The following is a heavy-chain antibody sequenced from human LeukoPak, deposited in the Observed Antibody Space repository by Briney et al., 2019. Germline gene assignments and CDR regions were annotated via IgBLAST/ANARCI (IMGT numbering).Heavy chain of an antibody. D-gene: IGHD3-22*01. V-gene: IGHV1-2*02. J-gene: IGHJ4*02. Sequence: GASVKVSCKASGYTFTGHYIHWVRQAPGQGLEWMGWINPNSGGTNYAQKFQGRVTMTRDTSISTAYMELSRLRSDDTAVYYCAQYYYDSSGYYYNWGQGTLVTVSS. CDR2: INPNSGGT. CDR1: GYTFTGHY. CDR3: AQYYYDSSGYYYN.